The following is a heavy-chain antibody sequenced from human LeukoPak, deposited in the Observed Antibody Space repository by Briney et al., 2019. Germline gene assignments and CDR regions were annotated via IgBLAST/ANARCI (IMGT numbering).Heavy chain of an antibody. J-gene: IGHJ6*02. CDR3: AKEFNKVSMVRGVIREYYYGMDV. CDR1: GFTFSSYA. CDR2: ISGSGGST. V-gene: IGHV3-23*01. Sequence: GGSLRLSCAASGFTFSSYAMSWVRQAPGKGLEWVSAISGSGGSTYYADSVKGRFTISRDNSKNTLYLQMNSLRAEDTAVYYCAKEFNKVSMVRGVIREYYYGMDVWGQGTTVTVSS. D-gene: IGHD3-10*01.